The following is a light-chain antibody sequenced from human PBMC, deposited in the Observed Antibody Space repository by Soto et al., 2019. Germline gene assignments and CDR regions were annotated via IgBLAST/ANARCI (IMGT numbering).Light chain of an antibody. CDR1: RSNLGSNY. J-gene: IGLJ2*01. CDR2: GNT. CDR3: AAWDDSLSGVV. V-gene: IGLV1-47*01. Sequence: QAVVTQPPSASGTPGQRVTISCSGSRSNLGSNYVYWYQHLPGTAPKLLIYGNTQRPSGVPDRFSGSKSGTSASLAISGLRSEDEADYYCAAWDDSLSGVVFGGGTKLTVL.